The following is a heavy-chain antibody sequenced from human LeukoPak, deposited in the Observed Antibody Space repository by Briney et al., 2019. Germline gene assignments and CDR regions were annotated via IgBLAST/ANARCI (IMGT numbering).Heavy chain of an antibody. V-gene: IGHV4-39*07. CDR2: INHSGST. D-gene: IGHD3-10*01. Sequence: SETLSLTCTVSGGSLSSSSDYWGWIRQPPGKGLEWIGEINHSGSTNYNPSLKSRVTISVDTSKNQFSLKLSSVTAADTAVYYCATRRGGWFDPWGQGTLVTVSS. J-gene: IGHJ5*02. CDR3: ATRRGGWFDP. CDR1: GGSLSSSSDY.